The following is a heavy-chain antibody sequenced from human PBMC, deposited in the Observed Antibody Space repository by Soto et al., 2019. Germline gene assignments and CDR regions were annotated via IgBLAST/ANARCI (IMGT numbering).Heavy chain of an antibody. V-gene: IGHV4-39*01. Sequence: SETLSLTCTVSGGSISSSSYYWGWIRQPPGKGLEWIGSIYYSGSTYYNPSLKSRVTISVDTSKNQFSLKLSSVTAADTAVYYCASYTDYYGSGSRDYYYYGMDVWGQGTTVTVS. CDR2: IYYSGST. CDR3: ASYTDYYGSGSRDYYYYGMDV. D-gene: IGHD3-10*01. CDR1: GGSISSSSYY. J-gene: IGHJ6*02.